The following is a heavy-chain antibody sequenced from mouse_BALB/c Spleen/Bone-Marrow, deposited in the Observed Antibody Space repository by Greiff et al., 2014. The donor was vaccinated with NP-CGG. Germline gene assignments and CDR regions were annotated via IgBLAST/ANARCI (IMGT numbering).Heavy chain of an antibody. J-gene: IGHJ4*01. CDR2: ISYDGSN. CDR1: GYSITSGYY. V-gene: IGHV3-6*02. CDR3: ARGGPYDYDYAMDY. Sequence: EVKLMESGPGLVKPSQSLSLTCSVTGYSITSGYYWNWIRQFPGNKLEWMGYISYDGSNNYNPSLRNRISITRGTSKNQFFLKLNSVTTEDTATYYCARGGPYDYDYAMDYWGQGTSVTVSS. D-gene: IGHD2-4*01.